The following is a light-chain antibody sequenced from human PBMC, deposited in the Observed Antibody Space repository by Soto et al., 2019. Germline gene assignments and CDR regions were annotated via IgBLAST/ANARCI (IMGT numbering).Light chain of an antibody. CDR1: QSVSSSY. V-gene: IGKV3D-20*01. CDR2: DAS. J-gene: IGKJ5*01. CDR3: QQYGSSPPFT. Sequence: EIVLTQSPATLSLSPGERATLSCGASQSVSSSYLAWYQQKPGLAPRLLIYDASSRATGLQDRFSGSESGTDFYLTFSSLESEDFAVYYCQQYGSSPPFTFGQGTRLQIK.